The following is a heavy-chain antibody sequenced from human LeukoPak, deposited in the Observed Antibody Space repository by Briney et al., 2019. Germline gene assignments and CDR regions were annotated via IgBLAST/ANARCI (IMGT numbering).Heavy chain of an antibody. V-gene: IGHV3-21*04. D-gene: IGHD6-13*01. J-gene: IGHJ4*02. CDR1: GFTFSSYS. Sequence: PGGSLRLSRAASGFTFSSYSMNWVRQAPGKGLEWVSSISSSSSYTYYADSVKGRFTISRDNAKNSLYLQMNSLRAEDTAVYYCAREKRVYSSSWALDYWGQGTLVTVSS. CDR3: AREKRVYSSSWALDY. CDR2: ISSSSSYT.